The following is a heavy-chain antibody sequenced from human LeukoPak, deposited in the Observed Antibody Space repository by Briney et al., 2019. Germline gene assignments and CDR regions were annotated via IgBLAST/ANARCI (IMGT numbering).Heavy chain of an antibody. D-gene: IGHD6-19*01. V-gene: IGHV1-8*01. Sequence: ASVKVSCKASGYTFTSCDINWVRQATGQGREWMGWMKPNSGNTGYGQSFQGRITMTRDTSIGTAYIGLSSLTAADTAIYYSTRGSSGRRDNWGQGPLVTVS. CDR3: TRGSSGRRDN. J-gene: IGHJ4*02. CDR1: GYTFTSCD. CDR2: MKPNSGNT.